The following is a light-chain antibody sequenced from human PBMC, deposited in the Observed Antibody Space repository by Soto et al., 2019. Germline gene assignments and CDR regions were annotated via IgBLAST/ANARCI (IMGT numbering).Light chain of an antibody. CDR3: QQYNNWPPLT. Sequence: EIVMTQSPATLTVSPGERATLSCRASQSVSSNLAWYQQKPGQAPRLLIYGASTRATGIPARFSGSGSGTEFTLTISSLQSQDFAVYYCQQYNNWPPLTFGQGTKVDLK. CDR1: QSVSSN. V-gene: IGKV3-15*01. CDR2: GAS. J-gene: IGKJ1*01.